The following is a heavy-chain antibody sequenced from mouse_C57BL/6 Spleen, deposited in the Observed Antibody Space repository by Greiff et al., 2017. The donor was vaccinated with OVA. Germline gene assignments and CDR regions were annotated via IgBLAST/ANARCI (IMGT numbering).Heavy chain of an antibody. Sequence: VQLKESGPELVKPGASVKISCKASGYSFTDYNMNWVKQSNGKSLEWIGVINPNYGTTSYNQKFKGKATLTVDQSSSTAYMQLNSLTSEDSAVYYCARGAAQATLNFDYWGQGTTLTVSS. D-gene: IGHD3-2*02. J-gene: IGHJ2*01. CDR2: INPNYGTT. CDR1: GYSFTDYN. V-gene: IGHV1-39*01. CDR3: ARGAAQATLNFDY.